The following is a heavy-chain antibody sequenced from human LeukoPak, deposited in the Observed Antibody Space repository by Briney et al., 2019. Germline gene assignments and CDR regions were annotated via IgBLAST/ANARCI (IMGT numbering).Heavy chain of an antibody. Sequence: GGSLRLSCAASGFTFSTYLMSWVRQAPGKGLEWVANIKQDGSEKHHVDSVKGRFTISRDNAKNSLYLQMNRLRAEDTAVYYCARYQGGGWDVWGQGTTVTVSS. CDR3: ARYQGGGWDV. V-gene: IGHV3-7*01. D-gene: IGHD6-25*01. J-gene: IGHJ6*02. CDR1: GFTFSTYL. CDR2: IKQDGSEK.